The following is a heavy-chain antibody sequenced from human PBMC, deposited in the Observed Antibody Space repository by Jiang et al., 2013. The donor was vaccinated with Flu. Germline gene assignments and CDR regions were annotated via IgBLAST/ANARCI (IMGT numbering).Heavy chain of an antibody. J-gene: IGHJ4*02. CDR1: GGSISSSSYY. V-gene: IGHV4-39*01. CDR2: IYYSGST. Sequence: PGLVKPSETLSLTCTVSGGSISSSSYYWGWIRQPPGKGLEWIGSIYYSGSTYYNPSLKSRVTISVDTSKNQFSLKLSSVTAADTAVYYCARSRITMIVVVDYWGQGTLVTVSS. CDR3: ARSRITMIVVVDY. D-gene: IGHD3-22*01.